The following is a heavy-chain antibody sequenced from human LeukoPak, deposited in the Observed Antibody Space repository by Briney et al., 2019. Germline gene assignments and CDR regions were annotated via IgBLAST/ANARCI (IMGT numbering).Heavy chain of an antibody. CDR2: INHSGST. D-gene: IGHD5-18*01. CDR3: ARDGDLQLGLYFDY. V-gene: IGHV4-34*01. J-gene: IGHJ4*02. Sequence: SETLSLTCAVYGGSLSGYYWSWIRQPPGKGLEWIGEINHSGSTNYNPSLKSRVTISVDTSKNQFSLKLSSVTAADTAVYYCARDGDLQLGLYFDYWGQGTLVTVSS. CDR1: GGSLSGYY.